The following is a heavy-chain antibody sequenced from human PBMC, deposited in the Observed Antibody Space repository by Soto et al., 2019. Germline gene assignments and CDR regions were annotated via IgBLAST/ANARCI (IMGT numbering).Heavy chain of an antibody. D-gene: IGHD6-13*01. Sequence: GGSLRLSCAASGFTFSSYAMSWVRQAPGKGLEWVSAISGSGGSTYYADSVKGRFTISRDNSKNTLYLQMNSLRAEDTAVYYCANCRIAAQFNYCYYMDVWGKGTTVTVSS. CDR1: GFTFSSYA. V-gene: IGHV3-23*01. CDR3: ANCRIAAQFNYCYYMDV. CDR2: ISGSGGST. J-gene: IGHJ6*03.